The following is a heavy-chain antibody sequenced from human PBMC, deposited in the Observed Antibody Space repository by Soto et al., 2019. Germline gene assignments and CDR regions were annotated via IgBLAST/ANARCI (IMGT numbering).Heavy chain of an antibody. Sequence: ASETLSLTCAVSRYSISNDDYWGWVRQPPGKGLEWIGSIFHSGSTFYNPSLKSRVAISMDTSKNQFSLWLSSVTAADTAVYYCARDTGTGMGYFDYWGQGTLVTVS. CDR3: ARDTGTGMGYFDY. V-gene: IGHV4-38-2*02. CDR1: RYSISNDDY. J-gene: IGHJ4*02. CDR2: IFHSGST. D-gene: IGHD1-7*01.